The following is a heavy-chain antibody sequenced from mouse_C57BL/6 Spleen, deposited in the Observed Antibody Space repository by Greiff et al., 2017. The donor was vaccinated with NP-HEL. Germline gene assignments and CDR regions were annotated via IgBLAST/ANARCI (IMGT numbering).Heavy chain of an antibody. CDR1: GYTFTSYT. CDR3: ARRKAEVQGYFDV. Sequence: VKLQQSGADLARPGASVKMSCKASGYTFTSYTMHWVKQRPGQGLEWIGYIHPSSGYTKYNQKFKDKATLTADKSSSTAYMQLSSLTSEDSAVYYCARRKAEVQGYFDVWGTGTTVTVSS. J-gene: IGHJ1*03. CDR2: IHPSSGYT. V-gene: IGHV1-4*01. D-gene: IGHD3-2*02.